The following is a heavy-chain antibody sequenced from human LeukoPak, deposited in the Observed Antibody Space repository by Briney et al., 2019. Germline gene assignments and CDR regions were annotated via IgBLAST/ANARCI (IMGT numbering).Heavy chain of an antibody. CDR2: AYYRSKWYN. CDR3: ARGSPRYSSGWGGNFDY. CDR1: GDSVSSNSAA. D-gene: IGHD6-19*01. Sequence: SQTLSLTCAISGDSVSSNSAAWNWIKQSPSRGLEWLGRAYYRSKWYNDYAVSVKSRITINPDTSKNQFSLQLNSVTPEDTAVYYCARGSPRYSSGWGGNFDYWGQGTLVTVSS. V-gene: IGHV6-1*01. J-gene: IGHJ4*02.